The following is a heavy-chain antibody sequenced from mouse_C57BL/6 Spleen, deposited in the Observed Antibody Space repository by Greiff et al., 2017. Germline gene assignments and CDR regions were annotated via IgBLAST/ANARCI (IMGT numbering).Heavy chain of an antibody. V-gene: IGHV14-2*01. Sequence: VQLQQSGAELVKPGASVKLSCTASGFNIKDYYMHWVKQRTEQGLEWIGRIDPEDGETTYAPKFQGKATIPADTASNTAYLQLSSLTAEYTAVYYCSRGPYGEALDYWGQGTSVTVSS. D-gene: IGHD1-1*01. CDR2: IDPEDGET. CDR1: GFNIKDYY. J-gene: IGHJ4*01. CDR3: SRGPYGEALDY.